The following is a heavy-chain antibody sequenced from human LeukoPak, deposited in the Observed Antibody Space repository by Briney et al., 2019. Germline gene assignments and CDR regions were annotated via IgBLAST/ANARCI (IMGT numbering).Heavy chain of an antibody. D-gene: IGHD1-14*01. J-gene: IGHJ4*02. CDR2: LYSDGNT. CDR1: GFTVITND. V-gene: IGHV3-53*01. CDR3: ARGVEPLAANTLAY. Sequence: GGSLRLSCAASGFTVITNDMAWVRQAPGKGLEWVSVLYSDGNTKYADSVQGRFTISRDNSENTLYLEMNSLGPDDTAVYYCARGVEPLAANTLAYWGQGTLVTVSS.